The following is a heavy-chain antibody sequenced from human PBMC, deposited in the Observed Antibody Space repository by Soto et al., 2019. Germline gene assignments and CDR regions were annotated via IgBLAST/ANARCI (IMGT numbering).Heavy chain of an antibody. Sequence: QLQLQESGSGLVKPSQTLSLTCTVSGGSITSSGYSWSWIRQPPGKGLEWIGYIYHSGSTFYNPFLKSGVTLSVDRSKAQFSLRLNSVTAADTAVYYCAEWKSNWFDPWGQGTPVSVS. J-gene: IGHJ5*02. CDR1: GGSITSSGYS. V-gene: IGHV4-30-2*01. CDR3: AEWKSNWFDP. CDR2: IYHSGST. D-gene: IGHD3-3*01.